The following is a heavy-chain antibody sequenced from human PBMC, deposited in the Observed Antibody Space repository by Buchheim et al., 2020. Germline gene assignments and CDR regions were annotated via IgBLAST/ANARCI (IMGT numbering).Heavy chain of an antibody. V-gene: IGHV2-5*02. J-gene: IGHJ4*02. CDR2: IYWDDDK. CDR1: GFSLSTGGVG. CDR3: AHRGLSAGYSSGWDGGYFDA. Sequence: QITLKESGPTLVKSTQTLTLTCTFSGFSLSTGGVGVGWIRQSPGKALELLALIYWDDDKRYSPSLRSRLTIIKDTSKNQVVLIITNMDPVDTATYYCAHRGLSAGYSSGWDGGYFDAWGQGTL. D-gene: IGHD6-19*01.